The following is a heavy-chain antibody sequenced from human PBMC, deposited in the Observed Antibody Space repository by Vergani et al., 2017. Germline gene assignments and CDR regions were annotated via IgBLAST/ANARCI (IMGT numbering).Heavy chain of an antibody. CDR2: SSWNSGSI. V-gene: IGHV3-9*01. J-gene: IGHJ5*02. Sequence: EVQLVESGGGLVQPGRSLRLSCAASGFTFDDYAMHWVRQAPGKGLEWVSGSSWNSGSIGYADSVKGRFTISRDNAKNSLYLQMNSLRAEDTALYYCAKGIDYGDNWFDPWGQGTLVTVSS. CDR3: AKGIDYGDNWFDP. CDR1: GFTFDDYA. D-gene: IGHD4-17*01.